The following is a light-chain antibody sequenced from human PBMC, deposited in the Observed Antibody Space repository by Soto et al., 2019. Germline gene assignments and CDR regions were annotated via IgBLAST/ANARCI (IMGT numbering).Light chain of an antibody. Sequence: QSALTQPASVSGSPGQSITISCTGSSSDVGDYNYVSWYQHHPGKAPKLMIYDVSDRPSGVSNRFSGSKSGNTASLIISGLRAEDDADYYCSSYTSSSTLVVFGGGTKLTVL. CDR3: SSYTSSSTLVV. J-gene: IGLJ2*01. CDR1: SSDVGDYNY. CDR2: DVS. V-gene: IGLV2-14*03.